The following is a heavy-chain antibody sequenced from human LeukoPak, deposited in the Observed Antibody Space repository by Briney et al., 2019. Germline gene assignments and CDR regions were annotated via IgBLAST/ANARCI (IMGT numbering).Heavy chain of an antibody. V-gene: IGHV3-74*01. CDR1: GFTFSSYW. D-gene: IGHD3-22*01. J-gene: IGHJ4*02. CDR3: ARVITYDSSGYYY. CDR2: INSDGSST. Sequence: GGSLRLSCVASGFTFSSYWMHWVRQAPGKGLVWVSRINSDGSSTSYADSVKGRFTISRDNAENTLYLQMNSLRAEDTAVYYCARVITYDSSGYYYWGQGTLVTVSS.